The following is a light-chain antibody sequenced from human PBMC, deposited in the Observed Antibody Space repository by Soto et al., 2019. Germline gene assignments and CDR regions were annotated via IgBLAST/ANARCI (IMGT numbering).Light chain of an antibody. Sequence: EIVMTQSPATLSVSPGERATLSCRASQSVSSNLAWYQQKPGQAPRLLIYGASTRATGIPARFSGSGSGTDFTLTISSLEPEDSAVYYCQQNLGVHTFGQGTKVDIK. J-gene: IGKJ1*01. CDR1: QSVSSN. CDR2: GAS. V-gene: IGKV3-15*01. CDR3: QQNLGVHT.